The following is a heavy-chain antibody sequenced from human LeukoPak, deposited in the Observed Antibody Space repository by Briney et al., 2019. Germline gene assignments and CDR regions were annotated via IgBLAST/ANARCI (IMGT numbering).Heavy chain of an antibody. D-gene: IGHD2-21*02. CDR1: GGSISSYY. J-gene: IGHJ4*02. Sequence: SETLSLTCTVSGGSISSYYWSWIRQPLGKGLEWIGYIYYSGSTIYNPSLKSRVTISVDTSKNQFSLKLSSVTAADAAVYYCAREAYCGGDCYSGFDYWGQGTLVTVSS. CDR3: AREAYCGGDCYSGFDY. CDR2: IYYSGST. V-gene: IGHV4-59*01.